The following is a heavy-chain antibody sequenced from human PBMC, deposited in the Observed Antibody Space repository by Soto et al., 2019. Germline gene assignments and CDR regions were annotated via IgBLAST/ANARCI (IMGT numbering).Heavy chain of an antibody. D-gene: IGHD6-19*01. V-gene: IGHV6-1*01. Sequence: SQTLSLTCAISGDSVSSNSAAWNWIRQSPSRGLEWPGRTYYRSKWYNDYAVSVKSRITINPDTSKNQFSLQLNSVTPEDTAVYYCARQAVADPYYYSYMDVWGKGTTVTVPS. CDR1: GDSVSSNSAA. J-gene: IGHJ6*03. CDR3: ARQAVADPYYYSYMDV. CDR2: TYYRSKWYN.